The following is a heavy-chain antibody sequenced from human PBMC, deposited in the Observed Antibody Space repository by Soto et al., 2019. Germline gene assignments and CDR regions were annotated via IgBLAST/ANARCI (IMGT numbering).Heavy chain of an antibody. J-gene: IGHJ6*02. Sequence: KPSETLSLTCPVYGGSFSVYYWSWIRHPPGKGLEWIGEINHSGSTNYNPSLKSRSTISVDTSKNQFSLKLSSVTAADTAVYYCARWGVAAAGTSGTYYYYYGMDVWGQGTTVTVSS. CDR3: ARWGVAAAGTSGTYYYYYGMDV. CDR2: INHSGST. CDR1: GGSFSVYY. V-gene: IGHV4-34*01. D-gene: IGHD6-13*01.